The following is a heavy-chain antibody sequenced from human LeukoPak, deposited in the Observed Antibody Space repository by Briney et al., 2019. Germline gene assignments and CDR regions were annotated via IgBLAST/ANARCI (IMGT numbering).Heavy chain of an antibody. CDR2: IYYSGST. D-gene: IGHD3-10*01. V-gene: IGHV4-59*12. J-gene: IGHJ6*04. CDR3: TLLWFGEQDV. CDR1: GGSISSYC. Sequence: SETLSLTCTVSGGSISSYCWSWIRQPPGKGLEWIGYIYYSGSTNYNPSLKSRVTISVDTSKNQFSLKLSSVTAADTAVYYCTLLWFGEQDVWGKGTTVTVSS.